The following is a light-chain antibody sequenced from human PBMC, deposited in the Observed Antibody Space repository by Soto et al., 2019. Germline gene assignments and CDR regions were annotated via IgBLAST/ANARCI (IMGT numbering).Light chain of an antibody. CDR2: DAS. CDR3: QQYDNLPLT. V-gene: IGKV1-33*01. Sequence: DIQMTQSPSSLSASVGDRVTITCQASQDISNYLNWYQQKPGKAPKLLIYDASNLETGVPSRFSGSGSGTEFTFTISSLQPEDIATYYCQQYDNLPLTFGPGTQVDIK. CDR1: QDISNY. J-gene: IGKJ3*01.